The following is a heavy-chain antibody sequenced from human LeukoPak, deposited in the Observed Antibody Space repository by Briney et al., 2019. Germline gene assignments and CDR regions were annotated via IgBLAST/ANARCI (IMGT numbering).Heavy chain of an antibody. CDR2: IYSGGDI. CDR3: ARHRGISTRDFEDWGQGTLVTVSSDV. Sequence: GGSLRLSCAASGFTVGSNDMSWVRQAPGKGPEWVSVIYSGGDIYYADSVKGRFTISRGNSKNTLYLQMNSVRVDDTAVYYCARHRGISTRDFEDWGQGTLVTVSSDVWGQGTMVTVSS. D-gene: IGHD3/OR15-3a*01. CDR1: GFTVGSND. V-gene: IGHV3-53*01. J-gene: IGHJ3*01.